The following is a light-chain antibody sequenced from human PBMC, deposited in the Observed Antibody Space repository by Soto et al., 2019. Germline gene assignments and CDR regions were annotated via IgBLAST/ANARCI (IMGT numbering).Light chain of an antibody. Sequence: DIQMTQSPSSLSASVGDRVTITCRASQSISKYLNWYQQKPGRAPKLLIYDASTLQNGVQSRFSGSGSGTDCTLTISSLLPDDFATYFCQESNSTPLAFGGGTKVEIK. CDR2: DAS. J-gene: IGKJ4*01. CDR1: QSISKY. CDR3: QESNSTPLA. V-gene: IGKV1-39*01.